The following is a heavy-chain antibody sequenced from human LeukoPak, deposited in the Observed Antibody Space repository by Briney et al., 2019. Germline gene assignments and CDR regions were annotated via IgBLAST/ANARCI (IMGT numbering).Heavy chain of an antibody. D-gene: IGHD6-19*01. CDR2: IRGDGTTA. J-gene: IGHJ4*02. CDR3: AKDIGSGWSFDY. CDR1: GFTFDDYA. Sequence: PEGSLRLSCAASGFTFDDYAMHWVRQAPGKGLEWVALIRGDGTTAYYADSVKGRFTISRDNSKNSLYLQMNSLRTGDTALYYCAKDIGSGWSFDYWGQGTLVTVSS. V-gene: IGHV3-43*02.